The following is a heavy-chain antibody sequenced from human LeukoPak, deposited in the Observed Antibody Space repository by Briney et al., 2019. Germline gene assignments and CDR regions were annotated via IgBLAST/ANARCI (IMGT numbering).Heavy chain of an antibody. CDR2: IFGSGAIT. V-gene: IGHV3-23*01. CDR3: AKVGATAYDY. CDR1: GFTFSSYA. J-gene: IGHJ4*02. Sequence: PGGSLRLSCAASGFTFSSYAMSWVRQAPGKGLEWVSAIFGSGAITYYADSVKGRFTISRDNSKNTLYLQMNSLSAEDTAVYYCAKVGATAYDYWGQGTLVTVSS. D-gene: IGHD1-26*01.